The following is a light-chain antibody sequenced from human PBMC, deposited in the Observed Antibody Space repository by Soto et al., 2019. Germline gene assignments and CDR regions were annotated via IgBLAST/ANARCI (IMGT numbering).Light chain of an antibody. J-gene: IGKJ2*01. Sequence: DIQMTQSPSTLSASVGDRVTITCRASQSISSWLAWYQQKPGKAPKLLIYKASTLESGVTSRFSDSGSGTEFTLTISSLQPDDLATYYCQQYSSYSTFGQGTKLEIK. CDR2: KAS. CDR3: QQYSSYST. V-gene: IGKV1-5*03. CDR1: QSISSW.